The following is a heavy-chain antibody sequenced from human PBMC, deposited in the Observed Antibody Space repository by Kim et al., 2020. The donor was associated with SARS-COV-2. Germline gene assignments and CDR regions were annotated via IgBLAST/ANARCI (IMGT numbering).Heavy chain of an antibody. CDR3: ARGPIYGDLN. Sequence: SETLSLTCAVYGGSFSGYYWSWIRQPPGKGLEWIGEINHSGSTNYNPSLKSRVTISVDTSKNQFSLKLSSVTAADTAVYYCARGPIYGDLNGGQGTLVTVSS. V-gene: IGHV4-34*01. CDR2: INHSGST. D-gene: IGHD4-17*01. J-gene: IGHJ4*02. CDR1: GGSFSGYY.